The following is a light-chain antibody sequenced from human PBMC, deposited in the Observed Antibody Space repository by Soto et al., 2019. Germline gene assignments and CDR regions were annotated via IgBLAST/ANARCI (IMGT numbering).Light chain of an antibody. J-gene: IGKJ2*01. CDR2: DAS. CDR3: QRYNSYST. CDR1: QSISSS. Sequence: DIQMTQSPSTLSASVGDRVTITCRASQSISSSLAWYQQKPGKAPNLLIYDASSLESGVPSRFSGSGSGTEFTLTISSLQPDDFATYYCQRYNSYSTFGQGTKLEIK. V-gene: IGKV1-5*01.